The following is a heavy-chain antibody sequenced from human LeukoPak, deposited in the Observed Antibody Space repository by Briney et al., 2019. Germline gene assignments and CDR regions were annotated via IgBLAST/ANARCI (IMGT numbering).Heavy chain of an antibody. V-gene: IGHV3-7*01. CDR2: IKKDGSEK. CDR3: ARGPPYGARCDYLDS. Sequence: GGSPRLSCAASGFTLSSYWVSLVRQVPGEGVGGVADIKKDGSEKNEVDSVKGRFTISRDNAKNSLYLQFNSLRAEDTAVYYCARGPPYGARCDYLDSWGQGTLVSVSS. J-gene: IGHJ4*02. D-gene: IGHD4/OR15-4a*01. CDR1: GFTLSSYW.